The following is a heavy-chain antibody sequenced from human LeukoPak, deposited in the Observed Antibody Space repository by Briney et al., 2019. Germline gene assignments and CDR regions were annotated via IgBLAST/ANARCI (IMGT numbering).Heavy chain of an antibody. CDR1: GFTFSSYR. CDR3: ARAVGVYFDWLLPTLGFDY. Sequence: GGSLRLSCAASGFTFSSYRMNWVRQAPGKGLEWVSSISSSSSYIYYADSVKGRFTIPRDNAKNSLYLQMNSLRAEDTAVYYCARAVGVYFDWLLPTLGFDYWGQGTLVTVSS. J-gene: IGHJ4*02. D-gene: IGHD3-9*01. V-gene: IGHV3-21*01. CDR2: ISSSSSYI.